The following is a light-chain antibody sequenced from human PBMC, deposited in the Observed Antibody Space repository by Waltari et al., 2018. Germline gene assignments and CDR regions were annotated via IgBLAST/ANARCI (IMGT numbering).Light chain of an antibody. V-gene: IGKV1-39*01. Sequence: DIQMTPSPSSLSASVGDRVTITCRASQSISSYLNWYQQKPGKAPKLLIYGASSLRGGAPSRFSGSRSGTDFTLTISSLQPEDFASYYCQQTYSSPLTFGPGTKLDIK. CDR3: QQTYSSPLT. CDR1: QSISSY. CDR2: GAS. J-gene: IGKJ3*01.